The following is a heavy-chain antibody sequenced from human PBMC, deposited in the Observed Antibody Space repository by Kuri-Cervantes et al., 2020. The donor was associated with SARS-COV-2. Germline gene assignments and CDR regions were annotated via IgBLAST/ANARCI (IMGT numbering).Heavy chain of an antibody. D-gene: IGHD5-24*01. J-gene: IGHJ3*02. Sequence: LSLTCAASGFTFSSYAMHWVRQAPGKGLEWVAVISYDGSNKYYADSVKGRFTISRDNSKNTLYLQMNSLRAEDTAVYYCARDSERGMATMDAFDIWGQGTMVTVSS. V-gene: IGHV3-30-3*01. CDR1: GFTFSSYA. CDR3: ARDSERGMATMDAFDI. CDR2: ISYDGSNK.